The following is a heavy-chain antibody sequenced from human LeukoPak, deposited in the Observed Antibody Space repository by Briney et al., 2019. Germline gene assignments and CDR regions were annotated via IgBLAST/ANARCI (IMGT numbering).Heavy chain of an antibody. V-gene: IGHV4-59*01. D-gene: IGHD2-15*01. CDR1: GGSISSYY. CDR2: IYYSGST. Sequence: PSETLSLTCTVPGGSISSYYWSWIRQPPGKGLEWIGYIYYSGSTNYNPSLKSRVTISVDTSKNQFSLKLSSVTAADTAVYYCARMRVVAATIDAFDIWGQGTMVTVSS. CDR3: ARMRVVAATIDAFDI. J-gene: IGHJ3*02.